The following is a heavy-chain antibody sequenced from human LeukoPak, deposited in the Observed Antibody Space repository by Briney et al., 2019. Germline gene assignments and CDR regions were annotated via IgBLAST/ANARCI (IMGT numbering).Heavy chain of an antibody. CDR2: ISSSSSTI. Sequence: GGSLRLSCAASGFTFSSYSMNWVRQAPGKGLEWVSYISSSSSTIYYADSVKGRFTISRDNSKNTLYLQMNSLRAEDTAVYHCAKDRDILTGYYPDYWGQGTLVTVPS. J-gene: IGHJ4*02. D-gene: IGHD3-9*01. CDR3: AKDRDILTGYYPDY. V-gene: IGHV3-48*01. CDR1: GFTFSSYS.